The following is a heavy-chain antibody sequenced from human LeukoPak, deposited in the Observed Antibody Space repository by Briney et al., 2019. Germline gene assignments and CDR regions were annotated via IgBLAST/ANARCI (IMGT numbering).Heavy chain of an antibody. CDR1: GFTFSSYA. CDR3: VRGVWHVATEMVLDY. V-gene: IGHV3-30-3*01. CDR2: ISYDGSNK. Sequence: PGGSLRLSCAASGFTFSSYAMHWVRQAPGKGLEWVAVISYDGSNKYYADSVKGRFTISRDNSKNTLYLHMNSLRAEDTALYYCVRGVWHVATEMVLDYWGQGTPVTVSS. D-gene: IGHD5-18*01. J-gene: IGHJ4*02.